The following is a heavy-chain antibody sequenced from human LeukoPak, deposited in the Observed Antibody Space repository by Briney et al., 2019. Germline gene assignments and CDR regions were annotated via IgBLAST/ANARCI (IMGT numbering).Heavy chain of an antibody. D-gene: IGHD3-10*01. V-gene: IGHV1-69*01. J-gene: IGHJ4*02. CDR2: IIPIFGTA. Sequence: SVKVSCKASGGTFSSYAISWVRQAPGQGLEWMGGIIPIFGTANYAQKFQGRVTITADESTSTAYMELSRLRPEDTAVYYCARLWRNYGSGSYYQHDYWGQGTLVTVSS. CDR1: GGTFSSYA. CDR3: ARLWRNYGSGSYYQHDY.